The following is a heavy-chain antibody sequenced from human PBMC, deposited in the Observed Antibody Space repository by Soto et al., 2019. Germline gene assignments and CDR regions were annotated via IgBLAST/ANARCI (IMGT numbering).Heavy chain of an antibody. J-gene: IGHJ4*01. CDR1: GFIFTNDW. CDR3: GSVFEY. V-gene: IGHV3-74*01. Sequence: GSLRRSCEAGGFIFTNDWMRWVRQVPGRGLVWVSGITHDGSGTKYADSVKGRFTISRDNAKNTVYLQMNSLRPEDTAVYYCGSVFEYWGRGTPVTVSS. CDR2: ITHDGSGT.